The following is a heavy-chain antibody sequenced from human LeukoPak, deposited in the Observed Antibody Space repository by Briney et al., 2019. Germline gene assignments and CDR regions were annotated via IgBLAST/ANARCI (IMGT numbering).Heavy chain of an antibody. J-gene: IGHJ3*02. V-gene: IGHV1-69*05. CDR3: ASNYYDSSGYYRDDAFDI. CDR1: GRTFSSYA. CDR2: IIPIFGTA. D-gene: IGHD3-22*01. Sequence: SVKVSCKASGRTFSSYAISWVRQAPGQGLEWMGRIIPIFGTANYAQKSQGRVTITTDESTSTAYMELSSLRSEDTAVYYCASNYYDSSGYYRDDAFDIWGQGTMVTVSS.